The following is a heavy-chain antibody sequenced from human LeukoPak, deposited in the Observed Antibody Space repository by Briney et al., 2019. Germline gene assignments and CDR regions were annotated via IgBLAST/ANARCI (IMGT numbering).Heavy chain of an antibody. V-gene: IGHV6-1*01. J-gene: IGHJ4*02. Sequence: PSQTLSLTCAISGDSVSSNSAGWSWIRQSPSRGLEWLGRTYYRSKWYNDFAPSVRNRITINPDTSKNQFSLKLSSVTAADTAVYYCARRDSYSSGYYYFDYWGQGTLVTVSS. CDR3: ARRDSYSSGYYYFDY. CDR1: GDSVSSNSAG. D-gene: IGHD3-22*01. CDR2: TYYRSKWYN.